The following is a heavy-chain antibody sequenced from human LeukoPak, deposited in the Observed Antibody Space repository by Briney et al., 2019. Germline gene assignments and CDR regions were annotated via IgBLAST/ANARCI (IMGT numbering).Heavy chain of an antibody. J-gene: IGHJ4*02. D-gene: IGHD3-22*01. CDR2: IYSGGST. CDR1: GFTVSSNY. CDR3: ARGPMIYDSSGYLRDY. Sequence: PGGSLRLSCAASGFTVSSNYMSWVRQTPGKGLEWVSVIYSGGSTYYADSVKGRFTISRDNSKNTLYLQMNSLRAEDTAVYYCARGPMIYDSSGYLRDYWGQGTLVTVSS. V-gene: IGHV3-66*01.